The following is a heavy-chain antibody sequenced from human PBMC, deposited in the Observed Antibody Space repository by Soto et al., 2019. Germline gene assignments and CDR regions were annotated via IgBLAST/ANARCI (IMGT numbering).Heavy chain of an antibody. J-gene: IGHJ4*01. Sequence: GGSLRLSCAASGFTFSNAWMSWVRQAPGKGLEWVARIKSKIDGGTTDHAAPVKGRFAISRDDSNNMVYLQMNSLKIEDTAVYYCTTDSYSTIIIVRFDYWGHGTLVTVSS. CDR2: IKSKIDGGTT. CDR3: TTDSYSTIIIVRFDY. V-gene: IGHV3-15*01. CDR1: GFTFSNAW. D-gene: IGHD2-8*01.